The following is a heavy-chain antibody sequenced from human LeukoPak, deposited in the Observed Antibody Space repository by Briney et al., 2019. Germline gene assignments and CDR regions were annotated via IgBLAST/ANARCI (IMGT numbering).Heavy chain of an antibody. D-gene: IGHD3-22*01. V-gene: IGHV3-43*01. Sequence: GSLRLSCSASGFTFYDYTIHWVRQAPGKGLEWVSLISWDGGSTYYADSVKGRFTISRDNSKNSLYLQMNSLRTEDTALYYCAKDISSDSSGLYYFDYWGQGTLVTVSS. J-gene: IGHJ4*02. CDR2: ISWDGGST. CDR1: GFTFYDYT. CDR3: AKDISSDSSGLYYFDY.